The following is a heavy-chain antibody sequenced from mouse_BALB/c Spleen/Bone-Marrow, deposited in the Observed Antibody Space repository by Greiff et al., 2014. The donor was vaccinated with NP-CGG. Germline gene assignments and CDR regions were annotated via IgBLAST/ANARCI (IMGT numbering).Heavy chain of an antibody. CDR1: GYTFTNYW. D-gene: IGHD1-1*01. CDR3: ARGYGSSSYDTDY. CDR2: IYPGGGYT. J-gene: IGHJ4*01. V-gene: IGHV1-63*02. Sequence: VQLQQSGAELVRPGTSVKMSCKAAGYTFTNYWIGWVKQRPGHGLEWIGDIYPGGGYTNYNEKFKGKATLTADTSSSTAYMQXXXXXXXDSAIYYCARGYGSSSYDTDYWGQGTSVTVSS.